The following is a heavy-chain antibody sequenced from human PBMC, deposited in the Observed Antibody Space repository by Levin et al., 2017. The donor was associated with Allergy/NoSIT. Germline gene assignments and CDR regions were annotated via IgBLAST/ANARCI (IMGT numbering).Heavy chain of an antibody. D-gene: IGHD6-19*01. CDR1: GFTFSSYA. J-gene: IGHJ5*02. Sequence: GGSLRLSCAASGFTFSSYAMSWVRQAPGKGLEWVSAISGSGGSTYYADSVKGRFTISRDNSKNTLYLQMNSLRAEDTAVYYCAKREEQWLVPNWFDPWGQGTLVTVSS. V-gene: IGHV3-23*01. CDR2: ISGSGGST. CDR3: AKREEQWLVPNWFDP.